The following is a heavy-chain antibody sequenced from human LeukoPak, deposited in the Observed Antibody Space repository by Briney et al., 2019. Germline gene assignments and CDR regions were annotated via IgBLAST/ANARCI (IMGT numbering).Heavy chain of an antibody. D-gene: IGHD3-22*01. CDR1: GFTFSSYA. CDR2: ISGSCGST. Sequence: GGSLRLSCAASGFTFSSYAMSWVRQAPGKGLEWVSAISGSCGSTYYADSVKGRFTISRDNSKNTLYLQMNSLRAEDTAVYYCAKDHYYDSSGYSNWFDPWGQGTLVTVSS. CDR3: AKDHYYDSSGYSNWFDP. J-gene: IGHJ5*02. V-gene: IGHV3-23*01.